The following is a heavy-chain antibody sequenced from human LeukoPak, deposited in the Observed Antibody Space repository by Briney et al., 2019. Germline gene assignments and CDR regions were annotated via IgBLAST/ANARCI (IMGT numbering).Heavy chain of an antibody. Sequence: PGGSLRLSCVASGFTFNRHAIHWVRQAPGKGLEWVAVISDDGSNKYYTDSVKGRFTISRDNAKKSLYLQMNSLRAEDTASYYCANSKGIAAAFDYWGQGTLVTVSS. CDR1: GFTFNRHA. CDR3: ANSKGIAAAFDY. J-gene: IGHJ4*02. V-gene: IGHV3-30-3*01. CDR2: ISDDGSNK. D-gene: IGHD6-13*01.